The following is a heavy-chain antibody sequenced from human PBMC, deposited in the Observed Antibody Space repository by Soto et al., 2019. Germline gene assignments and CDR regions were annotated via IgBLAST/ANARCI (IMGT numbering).Heavy chain of an antibody. CDR3: ARDAQQPNYYDSSGYYFDY. CDR1: GGTFSSYA. D-gene: IGHD3-22*01. V-gene: IGHV1-69*13. J-gene: IGHJ4*02. Sequence: GASVKVSCKASGGTFSSYAISWVRQAPGQGLEWMGGIIPIFGTANYAQKFQGRVTITADESTSTAYMELSSLRSEDTAVYYCARDAQQPNYYDSSGYYFDYWGQGTLVTVSS. CDR2: IIPIFGTA.